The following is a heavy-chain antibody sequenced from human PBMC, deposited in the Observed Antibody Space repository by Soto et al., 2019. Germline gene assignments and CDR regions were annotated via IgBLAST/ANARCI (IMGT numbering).Heavy chain of an antibody. D-gene: IGHD3-9*01. CDR2: IIPIFGTA. V-gene: IGHV1-69*01. CDR3: ARAVLRYFDWLYYFDY. J-gene: IGHJ4*02. Sequence: QVQLVQSGAAVKKPGSSVKVSCKASGGTFSSYAISWVRQAPGQGLEWMGGIIPIFGTANYAQKFQGRVTITADESTSTAYMELSSLRSEDTAVYYCARAVLRYFDWLYYFDYWGQGTLVTVSS. CDR1: GGTFSSYA.